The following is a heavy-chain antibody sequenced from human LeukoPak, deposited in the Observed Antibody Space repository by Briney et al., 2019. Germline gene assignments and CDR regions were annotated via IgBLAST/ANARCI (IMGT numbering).Heavy chain of an antibody. J-gene: IGHJ4*02. CDR2: ISGSGGST. D-gene: IGHD4-23*01. CDR1: GFTFSSYA. V-gene: IGHV3-23*01. CDR3: AKLYGGNYFDY. Sequence: GGSLRLSCAASGFTFSSYAMSWVRQAPGKGLEWVSAISGSGGSTYYADSVKGRFTISRDNSQNTPYLQMNSLRAEDTAVYYCAKLYGGNYFDYWGQGTLVTVSS.